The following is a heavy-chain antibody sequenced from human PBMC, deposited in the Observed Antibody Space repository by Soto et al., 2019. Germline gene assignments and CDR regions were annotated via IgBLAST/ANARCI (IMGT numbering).Heavy chain of an antibody. CDR2: TGPSGM. CDR1: GFTFSSSA. V-gene: IGHV3-23*01. Sequence: PVGSLRLSCAASGFTFSSSAMSWVRQAPGKGLEWVSTTGPSGMYYTDSVKGRFTISRDNSKNTLFLQMNSLRVEDTAIYYCARLTASWGQGALVTVSS. CDR3: ARLTAS. J-gene: IGHJ5*02.